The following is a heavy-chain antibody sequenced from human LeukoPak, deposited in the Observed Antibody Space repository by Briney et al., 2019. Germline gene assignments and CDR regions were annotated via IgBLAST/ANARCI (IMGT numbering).Heavy chain of an antibody. V-gene: IGHV4-4*07. Sequence: PSETLSLTCTVSGGSISSYYWSWIRQPAGKGLEWIGRIYTSGSTNYNPSLKSRVTMSVDTSKNQFSLKLSSVTAADTAVYYCAGSPNYYDSSGYSAGFDYWGQGTLVTVSS. CDR2: IYTSGST. CDR3: AGSPNYYDSSGYSAGFDY. J-gene: IGHJ4*02. D-gene: IGHD3-22*01. CDR1: GGSISSYY.